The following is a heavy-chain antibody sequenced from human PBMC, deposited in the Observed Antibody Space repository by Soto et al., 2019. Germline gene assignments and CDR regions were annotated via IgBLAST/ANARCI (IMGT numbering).Heavy chain of an antibody. J-gene: IGHJ5*02. CDR1: GFTFSSYA. D-gene: IGHD3-9*01. CDR3: AKEDHGYYDILTGYYKWFDP. CDR2: ISGSGGST. V-gene: IGHV3-23*01. Sequence: GGSLRLSCAASGFTFSSYAMSWVRQAPGKGLEWVSAISGSGGSTYYADSVKGRFTISRDNSKNTLYLQMNSLRAEDTAVYYCAKEDHGYYDILTGYYKWFDPWGQGTLVTVSS.